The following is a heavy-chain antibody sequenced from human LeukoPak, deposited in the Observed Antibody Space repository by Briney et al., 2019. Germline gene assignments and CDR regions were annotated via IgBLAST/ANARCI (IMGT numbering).Heavy chain of an antibody. V-gene: IGHV3-23*01. D-gene: IGHD1-26*01. Sequence: GESLRLSCAASGFTFSSYAMSWVRQAPGKGLEWVSAISGSGGSTYYADSVKGRFTISRDNSKNTLYLQMNSLRAEDTAVYYCAKEEGVVGATYNWFDPWGQGTLVTVSS. J-gene: IGHJ5*02. CDR1: GFTFSSYA. CDR3: AKEEGVVGATYNWFDP. CDR2: ISGSGGST.